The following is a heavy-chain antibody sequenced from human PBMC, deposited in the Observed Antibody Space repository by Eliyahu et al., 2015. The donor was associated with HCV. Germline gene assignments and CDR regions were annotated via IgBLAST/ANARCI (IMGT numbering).Heavy chain of an antibody. CDR2: MYXSGXT. D-gene: IGHD2-15*01. V-gene: IGHV4-39*01. CDR3: ARHRTDCPGGSCYFDAFDI. J-gene: IGHJ3*02. CDR1: GXSISSSASS. Sequence: QLQLQESGPGLVKPSETLSLTCTVXGXSISSSASSXGWLRQPPGKGLXWIGTMYXSGXTYXXPSLTSRVTVSVDTSKXQFSLKLTSVTAADTAVYYCARHRTDCPGGSCYFDAFDIWGQGTMVTVSS.